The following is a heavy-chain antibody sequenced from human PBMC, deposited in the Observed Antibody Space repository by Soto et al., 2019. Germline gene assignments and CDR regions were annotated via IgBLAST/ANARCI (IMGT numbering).Heavy chain of an antibody. D-gene: IGHD3-3*01. CDR1: GFTFSSYW. Sequence: GGSLRLSCAASGFTFSSYWMHWVRQAPGKGLVWVSRINSDGSSTSYADSVKGRFTISRDNAKNTLYLQMDSLRADDTGVYYCARGSPQFWQLFDNWGQGALVTVSS. CDR3: ARGSPQFWQLFDN. V-gene: IGHV3-74*01. CDR2: INSDGSST. J-gene: IGHJ4*02.